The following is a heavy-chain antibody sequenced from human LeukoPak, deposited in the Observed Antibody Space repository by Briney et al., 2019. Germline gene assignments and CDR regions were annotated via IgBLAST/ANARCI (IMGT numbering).Heavy chain of an antibody. CDR3: ARPTTVEMATLRPFEAFDI. D-gene: IGHD5-12*01. Sequence: SETLSLTCTVSGGSISNYYWSWIRQPPGKGLEWIGYVYYTGSTNYNPSLKSRVSISLDTSKNQFSLKLSSVTAADTAVYYCARPTTVEMATLRPFEAFDIWGQGTMVTVSS. CDR2: VYYTGST. V-gene: IGHV4-59*08. CDR1: GGSISNYY. J-gene: IGHJ3*02.